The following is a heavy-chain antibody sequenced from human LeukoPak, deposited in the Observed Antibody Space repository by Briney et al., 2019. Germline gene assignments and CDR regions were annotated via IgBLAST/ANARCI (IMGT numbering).Heavy chain of an antibody. J-gene: IGHJ4*02. CDR2: INHSGST. V-gene: IGHV4-34*01. CDR3: AATTVTHWGIDSDY. D-gene: IGHD4-11*01. Sequence: PSETLSLTCAVYGGSFSGYYWSWIRQPPGKGLEWIGEINHSGSTNYNLSLKSRVTISVDTSKNQFSLKLSSVTAADTAVYYCAATTVTHWGIDSDYWGQGTLVTVSS. CDR1: GGSFSGYY.